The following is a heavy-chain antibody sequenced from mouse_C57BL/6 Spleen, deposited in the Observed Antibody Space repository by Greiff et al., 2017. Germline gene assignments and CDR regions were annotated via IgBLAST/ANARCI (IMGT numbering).Heavy chain of an antibody. J-gene: IGHJ4*01. D-gene: IGHD2-1*01. V-gene: IGHV5-6*01. CDR3: ARQNGKAAMDY. CDR2: ISSGGSYT. CDR1: GFTFSSYG. Sequence: VQLQESGGDLVKPGGSLKLSCAASGFTFSSYGMSWVRQTPDKRLEWVATISSGGSYTYYPDSVKGRFTISRDNAKNTLYLQMSSLKSEDTAMYYCARQNGKAAMDYWGQGTSVTVSS.